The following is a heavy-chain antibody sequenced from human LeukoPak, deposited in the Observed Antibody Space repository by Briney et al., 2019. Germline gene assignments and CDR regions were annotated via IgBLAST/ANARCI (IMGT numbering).Heavy chain of an antibody. CDR2: IYYSGGT. D-gene: IGHD5-18*01. Sequence: PSETLSLTCTVSGGSISSYYWSWIRQPPGKGLEWIGYIYYSGGTNYNPSLKSRVTISVDTSKNQFSLKLSSVTAADTAVYYCAREGYSYGFDYWGQGTLVTVSS. CDR1: GGSISSYY. CDR3: AREGYSYGFDY. V-gene: IGHV4-59*01. J-gene: IGHJ4*02.